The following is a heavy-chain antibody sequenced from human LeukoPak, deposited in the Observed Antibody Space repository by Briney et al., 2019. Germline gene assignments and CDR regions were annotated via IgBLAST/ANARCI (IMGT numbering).Heavy chain of an antibody. J-gene: IGHJ4*02. CDR3: TTDPFYDSAGFAF. D-gene: IGHD5/OR15-5a*01. V-gene: IGHV3-15*06. Sequence: GGPLRLSCAASGFTFSSYGMHWVRQAPGKGLEWVGRIETKAHGGTTKYAAPVKGRFTISRDDSKNTLYLQMSSLKTEDTAAYYCTTDPFYDSAGFAFWGQGTLVTVSS. CDR2: IETKAHGGTT. CDR1: GFTFSSYG.